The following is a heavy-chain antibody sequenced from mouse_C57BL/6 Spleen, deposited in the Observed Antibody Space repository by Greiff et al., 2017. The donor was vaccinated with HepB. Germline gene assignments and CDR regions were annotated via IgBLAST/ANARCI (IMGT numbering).Heavy chain of an antibody. D-gene: IGHD1-1*01. V-gene: IGHV1-22*01. CDR3: ARNKIDYGSSPYAMDY. Sequence: EVKLQESGPELVKPGASVKMSCKASGYTFTDYNMHWVKQSHGKSLEWIGYINPNNGGTSYNQKFKGKATLTVNKSSSTAYMELRSLTSEDSAVYYCARNKIDYGSSPYAMDYWGQGTSVTVSS. CDR1: GYTFTDYN. J-gene: IGHJ4*01. CDR2: INPNNGGT.